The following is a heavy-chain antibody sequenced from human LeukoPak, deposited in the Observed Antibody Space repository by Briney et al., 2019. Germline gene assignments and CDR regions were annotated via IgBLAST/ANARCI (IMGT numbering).Heavy chain of an antibody. CDR2: ITWSNNI. D-gene: IGHD5-12*01. V-gene: IGHV3-48*02. CDR1: GFTFSSYA. J-gene: IGHJ6*02. Sequence: GGSLRLSCAASGFTFSSYAMSWVRQAPGKGLEWVSHITWSNNIYYADSVKGRSTISRDSAKNSLFLQMNSLRDEDTAVYYCARDPGNSGYGMDVWGQGTTVLVSS. CDR3: ARDPGNSGYGMDV.